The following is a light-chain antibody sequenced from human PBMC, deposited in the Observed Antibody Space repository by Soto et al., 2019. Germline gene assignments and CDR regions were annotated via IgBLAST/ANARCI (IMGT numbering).Light chain of an antibody. Sequence: QSVLTQPPSASGTPGQRVTISCSGSSSNIGSNYVFWYQHLPGTAPKLLIYRNNQRPSGVPDRFSGSKSGTSASLAISGLRSEXXTDYYCAAWDDSLSGVVFGGGTKRPS. CDR2: RNN. V-gene: IGLV1-47*01. CDR1: SSNIGSNY. CDR3: AAWDDSLSGVV. J-gene: IGLJ2*01.